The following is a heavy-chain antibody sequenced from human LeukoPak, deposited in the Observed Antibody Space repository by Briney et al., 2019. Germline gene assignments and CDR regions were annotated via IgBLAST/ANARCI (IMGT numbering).Heavy chain of an antibody. J-gene: IGHJ3*02. D-gene: IGHD3-16*02. V-gene: IGHV3-23*01. CDR2: ISGSGGST. Sequence: GGSLRLSCAASGFTFSSYAMSWVRQAPGKGLEWVSAISGSGGSTYYADSVKGRFTISRDNSKNTLYLQMNSLRAEDTAVYYCARTLNYDYVWGSYRYSPPNDAFDIWGQGTMVTVSS. CDR3: ARTLNYDYVWGSYRYSPPNDAFDI. CDR1: GFTFSSYA.